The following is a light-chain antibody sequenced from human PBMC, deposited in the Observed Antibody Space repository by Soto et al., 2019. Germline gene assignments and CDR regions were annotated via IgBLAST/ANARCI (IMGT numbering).Light chain of an antibody. Sequence: QSVLTQPPSVSGSPGQSVTISCTGTSSDVGAYNYVSWYQQHPGKAPKLVIYELTKRPSGVPDRFSGSKSGDTASLTVSGLQAEDEADYYCSSYAGSSNFVFGNGTKVTVL. J-gene: IGLJ1*01. CDR3: SSYAGSSNFV. CDR1: SSDVGAYNY. V-gene: IGLV2-8*01. CDR2: ELT.